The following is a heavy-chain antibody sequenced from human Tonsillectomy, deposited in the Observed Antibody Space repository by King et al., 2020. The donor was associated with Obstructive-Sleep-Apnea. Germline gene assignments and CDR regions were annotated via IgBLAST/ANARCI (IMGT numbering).Heavy chain of an antibody. CDR1: GFTFSSHG. D-gene: IGHD3/OR15-3a*01. V-gene: IGHV3-30*02. Sequence: VQLVESGGGVVQPGRSLRLSCAASGFTFSSHGMDWVRQAPGKGLEWLAFIRYDGSNKYYADSGKGRFTISRDNSNNTLYLQMNSLRPEDTAVYYCAKNSGRGDWAPFDYWGQGTLVTVSS. CDR2: IRYDGSNK. CDR3: AKNSGRGDWAPFDY. J-gene: IGHJ4*02.